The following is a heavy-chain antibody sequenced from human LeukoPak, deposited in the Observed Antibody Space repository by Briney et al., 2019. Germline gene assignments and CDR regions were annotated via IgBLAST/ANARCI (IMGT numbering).Heavy chain of an antibody. D-gene: IGHD2-21*02. V-gene: IGHV4-30-4*08. CDR1: GGSISSYY. Sequence: SETLSLTCTVSGGSISSYYRSWIRQPPGKGLEWIGYIYYSGSTYYNPSLKSRVTISVDTSKNQFSLKLSSVTAADTAVYYCARYDLYFDYWGQGTLVTVSS. CDR2: IYYSGST. J-gene: IGHJ4*02. CDR3: ARYDLYFDY.